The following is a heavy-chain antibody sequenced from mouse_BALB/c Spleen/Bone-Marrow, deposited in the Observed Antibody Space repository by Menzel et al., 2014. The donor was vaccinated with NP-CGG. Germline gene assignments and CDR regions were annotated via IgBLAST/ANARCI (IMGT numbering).Heavy chain of an antibody. Sequence: LQQSGTDLVKPTQSLEHTCTVKGYSNTSGQSRQETRQSPGNKQQWMGYIHYSGSTNYNPSLKSRISITRDTSKNQFCVQWSTSSTEYTALYDGANCYFDYWGQGTSHTVSS. CDR1: GYSNTSGQS. CDR3: ANCYFDY. V-gene: IGHV3-1*02. CDR2: IHYSGST. J-gene: IGHJ2*02.